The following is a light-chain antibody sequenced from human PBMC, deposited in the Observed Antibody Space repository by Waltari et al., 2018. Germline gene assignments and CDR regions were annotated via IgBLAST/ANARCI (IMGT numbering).Light chain of an antibody. CDR3: SSYSTSSSLIL. J-gene: IGLJ2*01. CDR2: DVN. Sequence: QSALSQPASVSGSPGQSITISCTGASSDVGVHDYFSWYQQHPGKAPKLIIRDVNNRPSGVSNRFSGSKSGNTASLTISGLQAEDEADYYCSSYSTSSSLILFGEGTKVTVL. CDR1: SSDVGVHDY. V-gene: IGLV2-14*03.